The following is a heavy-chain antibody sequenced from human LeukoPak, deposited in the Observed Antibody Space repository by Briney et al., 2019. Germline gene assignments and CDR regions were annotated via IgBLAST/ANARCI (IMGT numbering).Heavy chain of an antibody. D-gene: IGHD2-15*01. Sequence: SVTVSCKASGGTFSSYAISWVRQAPGQGLEWMGGIIPIFGTANYAQKFQGRVTITTDESTSTAYMELSSLRSEDTAVYYCAKEVPLYCSGGRRCHFDYWGQGTLVTVSS. CDR2: IIPIFGTA. CDR1: GGTFSSYA. J-gene: IGHJ4*02. V-gene: IGHV1-69*05. CDR3: AKEVPLYCSGGRRCHFDY.